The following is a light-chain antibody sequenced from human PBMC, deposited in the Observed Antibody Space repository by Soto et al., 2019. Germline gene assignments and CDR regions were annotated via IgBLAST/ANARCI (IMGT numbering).Light chain of an antibody. CDR2: DVT. CDR1: SSDVGSFNY. V-gene: IGLV2-11*01. CDR3: CSYAGSPYV. J-gene: IGLJ1*01. Sequence: QSVLTQPRSVSGSPGQSVAISCTGTSSDVGSFNYVSWYQQHPDKAPKLMIYDVTKRPSGVPDRFSGSKSGNTASLTISGLQAEDEADYYCCSYAGSPYVFGTGTKLTVL.